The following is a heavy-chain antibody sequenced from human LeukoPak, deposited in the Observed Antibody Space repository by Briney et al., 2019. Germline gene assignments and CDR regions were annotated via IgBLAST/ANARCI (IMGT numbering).Heavy chain of an antibody. Sequence: SVKVSCKASGGTFFNYGVAWVRQAPGQGLEWMGGVIPVLGKAHYAQSLQGRVTITADESTSTAYVELSSLRSEDTAVYYCASTLGYCSGGSCYPWFDPWGQGTLVTVSS. CDR3: ASTLGYCSGGSCYPWFDP. D-gene: IGHD2-15*01. V-gene: IGHV1-69*13. CDR2: VIPVLGKA. CDR1: GGTFFNYG. J-gene: IGHJ5*02.